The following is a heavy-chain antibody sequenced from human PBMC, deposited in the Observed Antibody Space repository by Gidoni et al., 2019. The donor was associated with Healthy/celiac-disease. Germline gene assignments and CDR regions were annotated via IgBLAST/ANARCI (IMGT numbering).Heavy chain of an antibody. CDR2: ISGSGGST. CDR1: GSTFSSYA. J-gene: IGHJ4*02. D-gene: IGHD3-10*01. CDR3: AKDRATGSFDY. Sequence: EVQPLESRGGWVQPGGSLRLSRAASGSTFSSYAMSWVRQATGKGLEWVSAISGSGGSTYYADSVKGRFTISRDNSKNTLYLQMNSLRAEDTAVYYCAKDRATGSFDYWGQGTLVTVSS. V-gene: IGHV3-23*01.